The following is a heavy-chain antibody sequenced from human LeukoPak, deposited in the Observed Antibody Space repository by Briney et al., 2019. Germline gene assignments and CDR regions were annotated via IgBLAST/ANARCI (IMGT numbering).Heavy chain of an antibody. CDR3: ARVRAEGDFWSGYLFDY. Sequence: ASVKVSCKASGYTFTSYGISWVRQAPGQGLEWMGWISAYNGNTNYAQKLQGRVTMTTDTPTSTAYMELSSLRSEDTAVYYCARVRAEGDFWSGYLFDYWGQGTLVTVSS. D-gene: IGHD3-3*01. CDR2: ISAYNGNT. J-gene: IGHJ4*02. CDR1: GYTFTSYG. V-gene: IGHV1-18*01.